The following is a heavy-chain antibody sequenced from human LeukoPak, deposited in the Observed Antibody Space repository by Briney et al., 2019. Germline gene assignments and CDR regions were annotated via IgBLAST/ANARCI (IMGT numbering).Heavy chain of an antibody. CDR1: GFTFSSYG. V-gene: IGHV3-23*01. CDR2: ISGSGDRT. D-gene: IGHD3-10*02. CDR3: AELGITMIGGV. J-gene: IGHJ6*04. Sequence: GGSLRLSCAASGFTFSSYGMSWVRQAPGKGLEWVSAISGSGDRTYYADSVKGRFTISRDNAKNSLYLQMNSLRAEDTAVYYCAELGITMIGGVWGKGTTVTISS.